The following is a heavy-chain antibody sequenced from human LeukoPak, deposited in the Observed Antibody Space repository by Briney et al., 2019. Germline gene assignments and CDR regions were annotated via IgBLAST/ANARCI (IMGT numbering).Heavy chain of an antibody. Sequence: SETLSLTCTVSGGSISSYYWSWIRQSPGKGLEWIGYIYYSGSTNYNPSLKSRVTISVDTSKNQFSLKLSSVTAADTAVYYCARQGLAYCGGDCYSAWFDPWGQGTLVTVSS. CDR1: GGSISSYY. V-gene: IGHV4-59*08. J-gene: IGHJ5*02. D-gene: IGHD2-21*02. CDR3: ARQGLAYCGGDCYSAWFDP. CDR2: IYYSGST.